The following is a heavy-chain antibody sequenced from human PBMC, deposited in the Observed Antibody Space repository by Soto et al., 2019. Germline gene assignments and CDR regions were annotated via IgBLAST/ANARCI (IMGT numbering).Heavy chain of an antibody. D-gene: IGHD5-18*01. Sequence: PSETLSLTCAVYGGSFSGYYWSWIRQPPGKGLEWIGEINHSGSTNYNPSLKSRVTISVDTSKNQFSQKLSSVTAADTAVYYCASGKGTAMVLTYYYYYYMDVWGKGTTVTVSS. CDR3: ASGKGTAMVLTYYYYYYMDV. J-gene: IGHJ6*03. CDR1: GGSFSGYY. CDR2: INHSGST. V-gene: IGHV4-34*01.